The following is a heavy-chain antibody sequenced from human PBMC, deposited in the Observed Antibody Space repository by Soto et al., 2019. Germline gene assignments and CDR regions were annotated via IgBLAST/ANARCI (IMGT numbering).Heavy chain of an antibody. D-gene: IGHD3-3*01. CDR3: AKGTIFGVVILPPFLISDGMDV. J-gene: IGHJ6*02. CDR2: ISYDGSNK. V-gene: IGHV3-30*18. CDR1: GFTFSSYG. Sequence: LRLSCAASGFTFSSYGMHWVRQAPGKGLEWVAVISYDGSNKYYADSVKGRFTISRDNSKNTLYLQMNSLRAEDTAVYYCAKGTIFGVVILPPFLISDGMDVWGQGTTVTVSS.